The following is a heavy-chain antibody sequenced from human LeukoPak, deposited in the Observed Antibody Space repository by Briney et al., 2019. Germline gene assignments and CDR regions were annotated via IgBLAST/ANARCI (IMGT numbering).Heavy chain of an antibody. D-gene: IGHD4-11*01. V-gene: IGHV3-33*06. J-gene: IGHJ4*02. CDR1: GFTFSHYG. CDR2: IWSDGTEK. Sequence: SGGSLRLSCATSGFTFSHYGMHWVRQAPGKGLEWVAVIWSDGTEKYYGDSVKGRFTISRDNSKKTVYLQVNSLRDEDTAVYYCAKDAQRGFDFSNTLESWGQGTLVTVSP. CDR3: AKDAQRGFDFSNTLES.